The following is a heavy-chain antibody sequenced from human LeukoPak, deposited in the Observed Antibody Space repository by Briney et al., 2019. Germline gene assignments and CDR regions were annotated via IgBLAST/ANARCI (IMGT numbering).Heavy chain of an antibody. J-gene: IGHJ3*01. V-gene: IGHV3-74*01. D-gene: IGHD2-21*02. CDR3: ARGGGDHAFDV. CDR2: IDSDGSST. Sequence: GGSLRFSCAAYGFAFSDYWMHWVRQGPGKGLVWVARIDSDGSSTIYADSVKGRLTISRDNAQNTLYLQMDSLRVEDTAVYYCARGGGDHAFDVWGQGTMVTVSS. CDR1: GFAFSDYW.